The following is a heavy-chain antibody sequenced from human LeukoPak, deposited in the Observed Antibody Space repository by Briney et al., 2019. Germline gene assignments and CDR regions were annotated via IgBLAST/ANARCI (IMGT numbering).Heavy chain of an antibody. CDR2: IYHSGST. CDR3: ARGGQLPGGSDY. D-gene: IGHD1-1*01. Sequence: SETLSLTCTVSGGSISSYNWSWIRQPPGKGLEWIGSIYHSGSTYYNPSLKSRVTISVDTSKNQFSLKLSSVTAADTAVYYCARGGQLPGGSDYWGQGTLVTVSS. CDR1: GGSISSYN. J-gene: IGHJ4*02. V-gene: IGHV4-38-2*02.